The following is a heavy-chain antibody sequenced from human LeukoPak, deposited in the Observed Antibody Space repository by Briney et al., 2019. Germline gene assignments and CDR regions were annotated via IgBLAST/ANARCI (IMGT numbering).Heavy chain of an antibody. Sequence: ASVTVPHKASGYTFTAYYLHWVRQAPGQGLEGMGWISPNSGATNYAQKFQGRVSMTRDTSSSTAYMELSSLRPDDTAVFYCARGFCSGGSCYEGYWGQGTLVTVSS. CDR2: ISPNSGAT. D-gene: IGHD2-15*01. CDR1: GYTFTAYY. J-gene: IGHJ4*02. CDR3: ARGFCSGGSCYEGY. V-gene: IGHV1-2*02.